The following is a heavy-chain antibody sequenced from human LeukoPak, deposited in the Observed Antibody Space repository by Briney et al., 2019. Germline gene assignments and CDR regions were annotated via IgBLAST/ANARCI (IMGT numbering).Heavy chain of an antibody. J-gene: IGHJ4*02. V-gene: IGHV3-21*01. CDR3: ARVSRIAAAGRSDY. CDR2: ISSSSSYI. D-gene: IGHD6-13*01. CDR1: GFTFSSYS. Sequence: GGSLRLSCAASGFTFSSYSMNWVRQAPGKGLEWVSSISSSSSYIYYADSVKGRFTISRDNAKNSLYLRMNSLRAEDTAVYYCARVSRIAAAGRSDYWGQGTLVTVSS.